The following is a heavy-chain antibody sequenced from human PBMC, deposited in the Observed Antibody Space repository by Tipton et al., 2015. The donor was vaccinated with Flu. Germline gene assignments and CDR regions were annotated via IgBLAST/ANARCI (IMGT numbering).Heavy chain of an antibody. D-gene: IGHD3-3*01. CDR1: GYTFTSYD. CDR2: MNPNSGNT. J-gene: IGHJ6*02. CDR3: ARGVTDRNYDFWSGYFGYYYYYYGMDV. Sequence: QLVQSGAEVKKPGASVKVSCKASGYTFTSYDINWVRQATGQGLEWMGWMNPNSGNTGYAQKFQGRVTMTRNTSISTAYMELSSLRSEDTAVYYCARGVTDRNYDFWSGYFGYYYYYYGMDVWGQGTTVTVSS. V-gene: IGHV1-8*01.